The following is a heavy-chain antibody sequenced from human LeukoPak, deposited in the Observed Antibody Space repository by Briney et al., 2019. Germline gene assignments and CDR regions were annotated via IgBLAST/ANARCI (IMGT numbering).Heavy chain of an antibody. Sequence: PSETLSLTCTVSGGSISSYYWSWIRQPAGKGLEWIGRIYTSGSTNYNPSLKSRVTMSVDTSKNQFSLKLSSVTAADTAVYYCAGATRYFDWFDAFDIWGQGTMVTVSS. J-gene: IGHJ3*02. CDR2: IYTSGST. CDR3: AGATRYFDWFDAFDI. D-gene: IGHD3-9*01. V-gene: IGHV4-4*07. CDR1: GGSISSYY.